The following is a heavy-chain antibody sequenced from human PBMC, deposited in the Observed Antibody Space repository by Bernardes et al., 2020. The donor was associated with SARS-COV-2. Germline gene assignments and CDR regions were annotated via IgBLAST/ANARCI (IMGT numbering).Heavy chain of an antibody. CDR1: GFTFSSYC. CDR3: ARDAIAVVHTAEY. D-gene: IGHD6-19*01. CDR2: INSDGSST. J-gene: IGHJ4*02. Sequence: GGSLRLSCATSGFTFSSYCMHWVRQAPGKGLVWVSRINSDGSSTSYADSVKGRFTISRDNAKNTLYLQMNSLRAEDTAVYYCARDAIAVVHTAEYWGQGTLVTVSS. V-gene: IGHV3-74*01.